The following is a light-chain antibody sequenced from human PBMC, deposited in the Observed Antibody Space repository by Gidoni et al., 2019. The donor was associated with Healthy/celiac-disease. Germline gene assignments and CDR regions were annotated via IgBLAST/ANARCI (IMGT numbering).Light chain of an antibody. V-gene: IGLV1-40*01. Sequence: QSVLTQPPSVSGAPGQRVTISCTGSSSNIGAGYDVHWYQQIPGTAPKPLIYGNSNRPSGVPDRFSGSKSGTSASLAITGLQAEDEADYYCQSYDSSLSGSNVVFGGGTKLTVL. J-gene: IGLJ2*01. CDR3: QSYDSSLSGSNVV. CDR2: GNS. CDR1: SSNIGAGYD.